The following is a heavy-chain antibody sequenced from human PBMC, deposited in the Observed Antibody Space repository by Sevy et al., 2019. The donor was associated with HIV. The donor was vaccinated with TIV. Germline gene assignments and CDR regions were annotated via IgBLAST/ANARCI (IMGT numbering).Heavy chain of an antibody. Sequence: GGSLRLSCAASGFTFSSYAMTWVRQAPGKGLDWVSSISGSGGTTYYADSVKGRFTISRDNSKNTVYLQMNSLRAEDTAVYYCAKEQRDCHSSSWGRCFDYWGQGTLVTVSS. CDR1: GFTFSSYA. D-gene: IGHD6-13*01. CDR3: AKEQRDCHSSSWGRCFDY. CDR2: ISGSGGTT. V-gene: IGHV3-23*01. J-gene: IGHJ4*02.